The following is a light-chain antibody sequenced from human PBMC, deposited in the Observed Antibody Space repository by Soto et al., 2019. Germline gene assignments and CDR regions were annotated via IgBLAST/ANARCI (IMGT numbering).Light chain of an antibody. CDR3: QSYDTSLSALV. J-gene: IGLJ1*01. Sequence: SVLTQPPSVSGAPGQRVTISCTGNSSNIGAGYDVQWYQQLPGTAPKLLISGNSNRPSGVPDRFSGSKSGTSASLAITGLQAEDEADYYCQSYDTSLSALVFGTGTKLTVL. V-gene: IGLV1-40*01. CDR2: GNS. CDR1: SSNIGAGYD.